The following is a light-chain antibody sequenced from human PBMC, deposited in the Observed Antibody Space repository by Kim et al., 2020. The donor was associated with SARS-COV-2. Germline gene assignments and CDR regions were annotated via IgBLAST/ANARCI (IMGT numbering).Light chain of an antibody. V-gene: IGLV3-21*04. Sequence: QGKTARCTCGVSNVGSKGAGWYRLKPGQAPVLVIYYDSDRPSGVPERFSGSNSGNTATLTISRVEAGDEADYYCQVWDSSSDHWVFGGGTQLTVL. CDR1: NVGSKG. CDR2: YDS. J-gene: IGLJ3*02. CDR3: QVWDSSSDHWV.